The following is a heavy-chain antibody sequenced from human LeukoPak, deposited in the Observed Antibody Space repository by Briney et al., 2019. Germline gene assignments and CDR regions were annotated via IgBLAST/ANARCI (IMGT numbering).Heavy chain of an antibody. CDR2: ISRGGGTT. CDR3: AKTSRAYSNYDSPFDY. J-gene: IGHJ4*02. V-gene: IGHV3-23*01. D-gene: IGHD5-12*01. Sequence: GGSLRLSCAASGFTFSSYVMSWVRQAPGKGLEWVSAISRGGGTTYYADSVKGRFTISRDNSKNTLYLQMTSLRAEDTAVYYWAKTSRAYSNYDSPFDYWGQGTLVTVSS. CDR1: GFTFSSYV.